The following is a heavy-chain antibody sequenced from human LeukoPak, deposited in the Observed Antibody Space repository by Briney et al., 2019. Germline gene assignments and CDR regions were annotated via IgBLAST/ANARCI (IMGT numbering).Heavy chain of an antibody. CDR2: INPNSGGT. V-gene: IGHV1-2*06. CDR3: AVQYYDILTGYLAPNFDY. J-gene: IGHJ4*02. D-gene: IGHD3-9*01. CDR1: GYTFTGYY. Sequence: ASVKVSCKASGYTFTGYYMHWVRQAPGPGLEWMGRINPNSGGTNYAQKFQGRVTMTRDASISTAYMELSRLRSDDTAVYYCAVQYYDILTGYLAPNFDYWGQGTLVTVSS.